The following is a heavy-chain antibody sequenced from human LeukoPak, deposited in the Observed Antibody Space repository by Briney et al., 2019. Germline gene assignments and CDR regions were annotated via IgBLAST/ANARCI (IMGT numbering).Heavy chain of an antibody. CDR3: AKDYFDSLLNY. CDR2: ISGSGGCT. D-gene: IGHD3-9*01. CDR1: GLTLSSYA. J-gene: IGHJ4*02. Sequence: GGSLRLSCAPSGLTLSSYAMSWVRQAPGKGLEWVSAISGSGGCTYCADSVKGRFTISRDNSKNTLYLQMNSLRAEDTAVYYCAKDYFDSLLNYWGQGTLVTVSS. V-gene: IGHV3-23*01.